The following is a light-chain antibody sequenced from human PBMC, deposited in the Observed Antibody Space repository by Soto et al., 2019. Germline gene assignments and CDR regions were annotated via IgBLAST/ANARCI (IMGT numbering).Light chain of an antibody. J-gene: IGKJ1*01. CDR1: QSISSS. CDR3: QHYNTWPRT. Sequence: EIVMTQSPDTLSVSPGERATLSCRASQSISSSLAWYQQIPGQAPRLLIYAASNRATGIPARFSGSGSATEFTLTISSLQSEDSAVYYCQHYNTWPRTFAQGTKVDIK. V-gene: IGKV3D-15*01. CDR2: AAS.